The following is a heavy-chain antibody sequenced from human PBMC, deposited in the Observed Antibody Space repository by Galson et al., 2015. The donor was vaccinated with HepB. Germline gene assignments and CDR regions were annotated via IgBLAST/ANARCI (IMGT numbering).Heavy chain of an antibody. CDR3: ARGGSLPAEFEC. CDR2: MNPNSGYT. CDR1: GYTFTSYD. J-gene: IGHJ4*02. V-gene: IGHV1-8*01. Sequence: SVKVSCKASGYTFTSYDINWVRQATGQGLEWMGWMNPNSGYTGFAQNFQGRVTMTRNTSISTAFMELSSLTPEDTAVYYCARGGSLPAEFECWGQGTLVTVSS.